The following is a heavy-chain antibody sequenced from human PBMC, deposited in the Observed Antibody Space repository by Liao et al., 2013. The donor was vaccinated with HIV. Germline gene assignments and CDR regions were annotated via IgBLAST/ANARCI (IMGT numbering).Heavy chain of an antibody. CDR1: GDSITSGY. J-gene: IGHJ5*02. CDR2: ISGSGST. Sequence: QVQLQESGPGLVKPSETLSLTCTVSGDSITSGYWGWIRQSPGKGLEWIGYISGSGSTNHSPSLKSRVTMSVDTSKNQFSLKLSSVTAADTAVYYCARTDQYYDFWNGYENWFDPWGQGTLVTVSS. CDR3: ARTDQYYDFWNGYENWFDP. D-gene: IGHD3-3*01. V-gene: IGHV4-59*12.